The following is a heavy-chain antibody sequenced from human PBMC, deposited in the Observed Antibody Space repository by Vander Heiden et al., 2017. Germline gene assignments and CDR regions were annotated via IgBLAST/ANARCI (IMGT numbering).Heavy chain of an antibody. CDR1: AFTFDAP. V-gene: IGHV3-23*01. CDR3: AKNLGTRRSWCFDL. J-gene: IGHJ2*01. Sequence: EVQLLESGGGLIQPGGSLRLSCAASAFTFDAPMSWVRPAPGKGLQGVAAIGGRDDNTFYADSVRGRFIISKDTSRNTLYLQMNNLGAEDTAIYYCAKNLGTRRSWCFDLWGRGTLVTVSS. CDR2: IGGRDDNT. D-gene: IGHD3-16*01.